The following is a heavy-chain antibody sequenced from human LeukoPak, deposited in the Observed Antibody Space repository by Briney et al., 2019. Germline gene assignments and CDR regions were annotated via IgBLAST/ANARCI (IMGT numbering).Heavy chain of an antibody. CDR3: ARRDYYDSSDDWFDP. Sequence: GGSLRLPCAASGFTFSSYSMNWVRQAPGKGLEWVSSISSSSSYIYYADSVKGRFTISRDNAKNSLYLQMNSLRAEDTAVYYCARRDYYDSSDDWFDPWGQGTLVTVSS. CDR1: GFTFSSYS. CDR2: ISSSSSYI. J-gene: IGHJ5*02. V-gene: IGHV3-21*01. D-gene: IGHD3-22*01.